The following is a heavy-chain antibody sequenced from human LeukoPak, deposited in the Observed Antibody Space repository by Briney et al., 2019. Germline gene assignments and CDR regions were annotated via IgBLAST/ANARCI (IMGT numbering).Heavy chain of an antibody. Sequence: SETLSLTCTVSGGSISSYYWSWIRQPAGKGLEWIGRIYTSGSTNYNPSLKSRVTMSVDTSKNQFSLKLSSVTAADTAVYYCARAYSPPQWSPFDYWGQGTLVTVSS. J-gene: IGHJ4*02. CDR1: GGSISSYY. V-gene: IGHV4-4*07. D-gene: IGHD6-13*01. CDR2: IYTSGST. CDR3: ARAYSPPQWSPFDY.